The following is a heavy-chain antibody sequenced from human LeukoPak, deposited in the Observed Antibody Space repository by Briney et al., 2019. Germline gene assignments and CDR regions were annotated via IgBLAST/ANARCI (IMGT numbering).Heavy chain of an antibody. D-gene: IGHD3-22*01. V-gene: IGHV3-30*02. CDR1: GFTFSSYG. J-gene: IGHJ4*02. Sequence: GGSLRLSRVASGFTFSSYGMHWVRQAPGKGLEWVAFIRYDGSNKYYADSVKGRFTISRDNSKNTLYLQMNSLRAEGTAVYYCAKDTDDSSGYWGEFDYWGQGTLVTVSS. CDR3: AKDTDDSSGYWGEFDY. CDR2: IRYDGSNK.